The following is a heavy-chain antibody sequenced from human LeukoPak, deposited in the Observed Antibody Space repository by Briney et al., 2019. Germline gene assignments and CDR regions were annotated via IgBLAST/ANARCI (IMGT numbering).Heavy chain of an antibody. D-gene: IGHD4-17*01. CDR2: ISSSSRSI. Sequence: PGGSLRLSCAASGFTFSSYSLNWVRQAPGKGLGWVSYISSSSRSIYYADSVNGRFTISRDNAKTSLYLQMSSLRVEDTAVYYCASGTLTVSPLDYWGQGTQVTVSS. CDR1: GFTFSSYS. CDR3: ASGTLTVSPLDY. V-gene: IGHV3-48*01. J-gene: IGHJ4*02.